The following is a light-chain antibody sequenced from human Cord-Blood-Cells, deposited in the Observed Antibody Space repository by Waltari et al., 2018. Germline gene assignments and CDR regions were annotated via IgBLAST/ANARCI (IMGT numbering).Light chain of an antibody. V-gene: IGLV2-23*01. CDR2: EGS. J-gene: IGLJ2*01. Sequence: QSALTQPASVSGSPGQSITISCTGTSSDVGSYNLVSWYQQHPGKAPKLKLYEGSKRPSGVSNRFSGSNSGNTASLTSSGLQAEDEADYYCCSYAGSSTVVFGGGTKLTVL. CDR1: SSDVGSYNL. CDR3: CSYAGSSTVV.